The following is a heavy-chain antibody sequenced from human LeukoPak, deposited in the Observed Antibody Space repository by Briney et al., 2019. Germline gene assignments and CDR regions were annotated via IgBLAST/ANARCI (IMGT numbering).Heavy chain of an antibody. V-gene: IGHV3-33*01. CDR3: ARDALPAAMAYYFDY. J-gene: IGHJ4*02. Sequence: PGRSLRLSCATSGFSFSSYGMHWVRQAPGKGLEWVAVIWFDGSTKYYVDSVKGRFTISRDNSKNTLYLQMNSLRAVDMALYYCARDALPAAMAYYFDYSGQGTLVTVSS. D-gene: IGHD2-2*01. CDR2: IWFDGSTK. CDR1: GFSFSSYG.